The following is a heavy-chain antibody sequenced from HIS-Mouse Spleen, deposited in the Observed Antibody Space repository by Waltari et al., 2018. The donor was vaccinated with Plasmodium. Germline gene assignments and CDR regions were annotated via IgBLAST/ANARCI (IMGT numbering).Heavy chain of an antibody. J-gene: IGHJ5*02. CDR3: ARRSSNNHYYHSNPDWFDP. CDR2: INPNRGGT. Sequence: QVQLVQSGAEVKKPGASVKVSCKASGYTFTGYYMHWVRQAPGQGLEWMGWINPNRGGTNYAQKFQGRVTMTRDTSISTAYMERSRLRSDDTAVYYCARRSSNNHYYHSNPDWFDPWGQGTLVTVSS. D-gene: IGHD3-22*01. CDR1: GYTFTGYY. V-gene: IGHV1-2*02.